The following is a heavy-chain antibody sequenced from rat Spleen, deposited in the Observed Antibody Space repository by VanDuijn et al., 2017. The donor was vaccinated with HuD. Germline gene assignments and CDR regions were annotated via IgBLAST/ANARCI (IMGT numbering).Heavy chain of an antibody. V-gene: IGHV2-72*01. CDR2: IWTDGST. CDR3: ARAPGNGYVMDA. J-gene: IGHJ4*01. Sequence: QVQLKESGPGLMQPSETLSLTCTVSGFSLTNNSVGWVRQPLGKGLVWMGTIWTDGSTNYNSAVQSRLSISRDTSKSQVFLKMNSLQSEDTATYHCARAPGNGYVMDAWGQGASVTVSS. D-gene: IGHD5-1*01. CDR1: GFSLTNNS.